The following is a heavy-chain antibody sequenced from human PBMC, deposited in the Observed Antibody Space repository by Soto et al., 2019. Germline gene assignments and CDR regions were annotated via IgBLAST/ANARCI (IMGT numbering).Heavy chain of an antibody. CDR1: GFTFSSYV. CDR2: ISASGGST. V-gene: IGHV3-23*01. Sequence: EVQLLESGGDLVQPGGSLRLSCAASGFTFSSYVVSWVRQAPGKGLEWVSGISASGGSTYYADSVKGRFTISRDNPKNTLYLQMNSLRAEDTAVYYCAKGGSGSRYFDFWGQGTLVTVSS. J-gene: IGHJ4*02. CDR3: AKGGSGSRYFDF. D-gene: IGHD3-10*01.